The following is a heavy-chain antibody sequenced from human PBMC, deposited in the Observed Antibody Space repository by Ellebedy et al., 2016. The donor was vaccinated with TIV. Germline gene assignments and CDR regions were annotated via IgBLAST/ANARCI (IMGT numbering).Heavy chain of an antibody. CDR3: LQDGKRWQQVEY. CDR2: ISSNGDGT. D-gene: IGHD5-24*01. Sequence: PGGSLRLSCSASGFTFSSYAMYWVRQAPGKGLEYVSAISSNGDGTYYADSVKGRFTISRDNSKNTLYLQMSSLRAEDTAVYFCLQDGKRWQQVEYWGQGTLVTVSS. V-gene: IGHV3-64D*06. J-gene: IGHJ4*02. CDR1: GFTFSSYA.